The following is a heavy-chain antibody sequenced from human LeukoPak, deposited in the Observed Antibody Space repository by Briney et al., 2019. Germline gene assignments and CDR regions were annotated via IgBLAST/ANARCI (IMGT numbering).Heavy chain of an antibody. CDR1: GGSISSSSYY. D-gene: IGHD6-19*01. CDR2: IYYSGST. Sequence: PSETLSLTCTVSGGSISSSSYYWGWIRQPPGKGLEWIGIIYYSGSTDYNPSLKSRVTISVDTSNNQFSLKLSSVTAADTAVYYCARTVIAGARDFDYWGQGTLVTVSS. J-gene: IGHJ4*02. CDR3: ARTVIAGARDFDY. V-gene: IGHV4-39*01.